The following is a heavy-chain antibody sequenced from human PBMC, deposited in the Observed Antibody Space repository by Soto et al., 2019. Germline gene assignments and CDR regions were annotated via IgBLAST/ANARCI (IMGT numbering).Heavy chain of an antibody. V-gene: IGHV4-61*01. CDR2: IYYSGST. CDR1: GGSFSSVSYY. CDR3: ARDRDSSSWYDY. D-gene: IGHD6-13*01. J-gene: IGHJ4*02. Sequence: LSIPCTVSGGSFSSVSYYWSWIRQPPWKGLEWIGYIYYSGSTNYNPSLKSRVTISVDTSKNQFSLKLSSVTAADTAVYYCARDRDSSSWYDYWGQGTLDTVS.